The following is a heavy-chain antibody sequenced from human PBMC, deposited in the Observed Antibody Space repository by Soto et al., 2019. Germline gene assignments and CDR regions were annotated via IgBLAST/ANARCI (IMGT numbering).Heavy chain of an antibody. Sequence: GGSLRLSCAASGFTFNIYAMSWVRQAPGKGLEWVSAISGSGGGTYYADSVKGRFTISRDNAKNSLYLQMNSLRAEDTAVYYCARDYAAWYSSSWYYFDYWGQGTLVTVSS. CDR2: ISGSGGGT. J-gene: IGHJ4*02. CDR1: GFTFNIYA. V-gene: IGHV3-23*01. D-gene: IGHD6-13*01. CDR3: ARDYAAWYSSSWYYFDY.